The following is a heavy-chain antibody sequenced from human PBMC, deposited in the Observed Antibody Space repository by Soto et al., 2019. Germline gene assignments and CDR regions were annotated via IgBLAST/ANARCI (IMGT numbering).Heavy chain of an antibody. CDR3: VLDRRYCSGGSCYLNWFDP. D-gene: IGHD2-15*01. V-gene: IGHV4-31*03. Sequence: SEILSLTCTVSGGSISSGGYYWSWIRQHPGKGLEWIGYIYYSGSTYYNPSLKSRVTISVDTSKNQFSLKLSSVTAADTAVYYCVLDRRYCSGGSCYLNWFDPWGQGTLVPVSS. CDR2: IYYSGST. J-gene: IGHJ5*02. CDR1: GGSISSGGYY.